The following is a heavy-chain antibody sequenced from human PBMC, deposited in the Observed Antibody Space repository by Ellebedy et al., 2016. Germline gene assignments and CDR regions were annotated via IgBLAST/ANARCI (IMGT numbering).Heavy chain of an antibody. Sequence: GGSLRLXCAASGFNVRYNYMTWVRQAPGKGLEWVSLTYSDDNTYYADSVKGRFTISGGFSRSPLSLQMNSLRAEDTAVYYCVAGRYSSFDVWGQGTIVTVSS. CDR2: TYSDDNT. CDR1: GFNVRYNY. J-gene: IGHJ3*01. CDR3: VAGRYSSFDV. V-gene: IGHV3-53*01. D-gene: IGHD4-11*01.